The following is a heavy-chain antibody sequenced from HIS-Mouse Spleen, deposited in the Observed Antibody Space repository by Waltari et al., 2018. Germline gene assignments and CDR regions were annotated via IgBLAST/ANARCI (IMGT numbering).Heavy chain of an antibody. V-gene: IGHV4-39*07. D-gene: IGHD6-13*01. CDR1: GGSIGSSSYY. CDR3: AREIPYSSSWYDWYFDL. CDR2: LYFSGST. Sequence: QLQLQESGPGLVKPSETLSRTCTVSGGSIGSSSYYWGWIRQPPGEGLEWIGGLYFSGSTYYNPSLKSRVTTSVATSKNQFSLKLSSVTAADTAVYYCAREIPYSSSWYDWYFDLWGRGTLVTVSS. J-gene: IGHJ2*01.